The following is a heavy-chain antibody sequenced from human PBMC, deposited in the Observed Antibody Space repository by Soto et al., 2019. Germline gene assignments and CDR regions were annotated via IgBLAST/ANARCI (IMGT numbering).Heavy chain of an antibody. V-gene: IGHV3-30-3*01. J-gene: IGHJ6*02. CDR3: ANRPRYYNMDV. Sequence: PVGSLRLSCAASGFTFSSYAMHWVRQAPGKGLEWVAVISYDGSNKYYADSVKGRFTISRDNSNNRLYLQMYSLRAEDTAVYFCANRPRYYNMDVWGQGTTVTVSS. CDR1: GFTFSSYA. CDR2: ISYDGSNK.